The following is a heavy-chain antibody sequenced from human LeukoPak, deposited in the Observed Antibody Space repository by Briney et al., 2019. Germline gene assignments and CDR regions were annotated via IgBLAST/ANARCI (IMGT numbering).Heavy chain of an antibody. V-gene: IGHV3-48*04. D-gene: IGHD5-12*01. CDR2: ISSSSSTI. CDR3: AREWGYDLDAFDI. Sequence: GGSLRLSCAASGFTFSSYSMNWVRQAPGKGLEWVSYISSSSSTIYYADSVKGRFTISRDNAKNSLYLQMNSLRAEDTAVYYCAREWGYDLDAFDIWGQGTMVTVSS. CDR1: GFTFSSYS. J-gene: IGHJ3*02.